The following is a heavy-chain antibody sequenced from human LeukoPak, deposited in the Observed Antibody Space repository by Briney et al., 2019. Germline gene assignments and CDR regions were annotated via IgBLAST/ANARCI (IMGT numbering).Heavy chain of an antibody. CDR1: GFTFSSYG. J-gene: IGHJ6*02. CDR3: ARVRAFSSGVYYYGMDV. Sequence: GSLRPSCAASGFTFSSYGMHWIRQPPGKGLEWIGYIYYSGSTNYNPSLKSRVTISVDTSKNQFSLKLSSVTAADTAVYYCARVRAFSSGVYYYGMDVWGQGTTVTVSS. V-gene: IGHV4-59*01. D-gene: IGHD3-22*01. CDR2: IYYSGST.